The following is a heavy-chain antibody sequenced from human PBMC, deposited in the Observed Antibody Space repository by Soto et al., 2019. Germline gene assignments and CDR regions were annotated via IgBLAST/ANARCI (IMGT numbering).Heavy chain of an antibody. J-gene: IGHJ6*02. D-gene: IGHD3-22*01. V-gene: IGHV1-18*04. CDR2: ISAYNGNT. CDR3: ARGHYYDSSGYRTNYYYYYGMDV. Sequence: XSVKVACKASAYSLTSYGIIWVRQAPGQGLEWMGGISAYNGNTNYAQKLQGRVTMTTDTSTSTAYMELRSLRSDDTAVYYCARGHYYDSSGYRTNYYYYYGMDVWGQGTTVTVSS. CDR1: AYSLTSYG.